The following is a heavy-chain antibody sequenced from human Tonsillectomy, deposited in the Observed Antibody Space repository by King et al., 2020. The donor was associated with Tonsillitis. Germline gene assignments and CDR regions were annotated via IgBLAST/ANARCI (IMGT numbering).Heavy chain of an antibody. CDR1: GFTFSSYG. J-gene: IGHJ3*02. Sequence: QLVQSGGGVVQPGRSLRLSCAASGFTFSSYGMHWVRQAPGNGLEVVAVIWSEGSNKYYADFVKGRFTIPRDNSKNTLYLEMNSLRAEDTAVYYCARDSKRSDAFDIWGQGTMVTVSS. CDR2: IWSEGSNK. D-gene: IGHD3-3*02. V-gene: IGHV3-33*08. CDR3: ARDSKRSDAFDI.